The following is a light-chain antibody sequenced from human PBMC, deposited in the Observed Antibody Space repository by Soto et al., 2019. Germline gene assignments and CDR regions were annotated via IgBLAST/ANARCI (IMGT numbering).Light chain of an antibody. J-gene: IGLJ2*01. Sequence: QSALTQPASVSGSPGQSITISCTGTSSDVGGYNYVSWYQQHPGKAPKLMIYDVSNRPSGVSNRFSGSKSGNTASLTISGLQAEDEADYHCTSYTSSGTHVVFGGGTKVTVL. CDR1: SSDVGGYNY. CDR3: TSYTSSGTHVV. CDR2: DVS. V-gene: IGLV2-14*01.